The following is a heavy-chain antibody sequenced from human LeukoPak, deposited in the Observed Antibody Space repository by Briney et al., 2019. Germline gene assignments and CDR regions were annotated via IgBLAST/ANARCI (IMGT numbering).Heavy chain of an antibody. J-gene: IGHJ4*02. CDR1: GGTFSSYA. V-gene: IGHV1-69*04. CDR2: IIPILGIA. CDR3: ASRSNKYYDFWSGYYTADY. Sequence: ASVKVSCKASGGTFSSYAISWVRQAPGQGLEWMGRIIPILGIANYAQKFQGRVTITADKSTSTAYMELSSLRSEDTAVYYCASRSNKYYDFWSGYYTADYWGQGTLVTVSS. D-gene: IGHD3-3*01.